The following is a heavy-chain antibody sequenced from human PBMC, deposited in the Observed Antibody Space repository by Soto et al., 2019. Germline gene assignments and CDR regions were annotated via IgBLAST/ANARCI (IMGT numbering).Heavy chain of an antibody. CDR1: GFTFRDTA. J-gene: IGHJ5*02. CDR3: LPNHVAAATLFDP. D-gene: IGHD6-13*01. CDR2: VRTKSKNFAT. V-gene: IGHV3-73*02. Sequence: EVQLVESGGGLVQPGGSLKLSCAASGFTFRDTAMYWVRQASGKGLEWVGRVRTKSKNFATAYAASLKGRFSISRDDSKNMVYLQTNSLKTEETAVYYCLPNHVAAATLFDPWGQGTLVIVSS.